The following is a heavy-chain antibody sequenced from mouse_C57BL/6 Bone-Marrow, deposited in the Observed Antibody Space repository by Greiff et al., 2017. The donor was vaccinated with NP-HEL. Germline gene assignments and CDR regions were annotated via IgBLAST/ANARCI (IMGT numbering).Heavy chain of an antibody. CDR2: ISYDGSN. D-gene: IGHD2-1*01. V-gene: IGHV3-6*01. Sequence: DVKLQESGPGLVKPSQSLSLTCSVTGYSITSGYYWNWIRQFPGNKLEWMGYISYDGSNNYNPSLKNRISITRDTSKNQFFLKLNSVTTEDTATYYCARSGNYDAMDYWGQGTSVTVSS. J-gene: IGHJ4*01. CDR1: GYSITSGYY. CDR3: ARSGNYDAMDY.